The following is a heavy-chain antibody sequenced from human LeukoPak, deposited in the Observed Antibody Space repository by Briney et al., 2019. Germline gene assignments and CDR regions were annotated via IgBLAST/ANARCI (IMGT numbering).Heavy chain of an antibody. CDR1: GGSISSGSYY. D-gene: IGHD1-26*01. CDR2: IYTSGST. J-gene: IGHJ4*02. V-gene: IGHV4-61*02. Sequence: PSQTLSLTCTVYGGSISSGSYYWSWIRQPAGTGLEWIGRIYTSGSTNYNPSLKSRVTISVDTSKNQFSLKLSSVTAADTAVYYCARERGAALGYWGQGTLVTVSS. CDR3: ARERGAALGY.